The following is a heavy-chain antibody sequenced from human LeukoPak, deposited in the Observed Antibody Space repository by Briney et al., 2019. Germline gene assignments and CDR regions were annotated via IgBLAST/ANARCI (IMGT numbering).Heavy chain of an antibody. CDR3: AKGSVGNADFAS. J-gene: IGHJ4*02. D-gene: IGHD6-25*01. CDR1: GFTFRSFS. Sequence: GGSLRLSCAASGFTFRSFSMTWVRQAPGKGLEWVSSIIVSGATYYADSVKGRFTISRDSFRGMLFLQTDSLRVEDTAVYFCAKGSVGNADFASWGQGALVTVSS. V-gene: IGHV3-23*01. CDR2: IIVSGAT.